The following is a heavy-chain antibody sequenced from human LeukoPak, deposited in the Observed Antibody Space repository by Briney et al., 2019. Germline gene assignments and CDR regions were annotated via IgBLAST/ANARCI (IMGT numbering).Heavy chain of an antibody. D-gene: IGHD6-13*01. CDR3: ARGAAAGTYYYYMDV. Sequence: GASVKVSCKASGGTFSSYAISWVRQAPGQGLEWMGGIIPIFGTANYAQKFQGRVTITADKSTSTAYMELSSLRSEDTAVYYCARGAAAGTYYYYMDVWGKGTTVTVSS. J-gene: IGHJ6*03. CDR1: GGTFSSYA. V-gene: IGHV1-69*06. CDR2: IIPIFGTA.